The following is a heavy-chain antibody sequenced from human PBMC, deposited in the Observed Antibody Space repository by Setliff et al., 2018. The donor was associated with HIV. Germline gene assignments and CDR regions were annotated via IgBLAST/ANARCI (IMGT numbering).Heavy chain of an antibody. CDR3: ARGRSSGWVDDAFDI. D-gene: IGHD6-19*01. J-gene: IGHJ3*02. CDR1: EYTFTSYG. CDR2: ISAYNGNT. V-gene: IGHV1-18*01. Sequence: ASVKVSCKTSEYTFTSYGISWVRQAPGQGLEWMGWISAYNGNTNYAQKLQGRVTMTTDRYTTTVYMELRSLTSDDTAVYYCARGRSSGWVDDAFDIWGQGTMVTVSS.